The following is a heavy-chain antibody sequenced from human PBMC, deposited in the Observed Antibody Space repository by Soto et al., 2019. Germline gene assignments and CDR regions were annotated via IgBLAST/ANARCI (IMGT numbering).Heavy chain of an antibody. Sequence: SETLSLTCAVSNYSISSGYYWGWIRQPPEKGLEYIGSIFHTGSTYYNPSLKSRVIISVDTSKNQFSLRLNSVTAADTAVYFCARVEAAKFFAHWCQGTLVTVSS. CDR1: NYSISSGYY. CDR2: IFHTGST. J-gene: IGHJ4*02. CDR3: ARVEAAKFFAH. V-gene: IGHV4-38-2*01. D-gene: IGHD2-15*01.